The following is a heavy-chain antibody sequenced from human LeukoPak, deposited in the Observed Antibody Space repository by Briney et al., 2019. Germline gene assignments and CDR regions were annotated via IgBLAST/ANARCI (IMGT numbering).Heavy chain of an antibody. J-gene: IGHJ6*02. CDR1: GFTFSSYA. CDR2: ISDSGGS. CDR3: AKGTTAAPYYYYYSMDA. V-gene: IGHV3-23*01. D-gene: IGHD1-1*01. Sequence: PGGSLRLSCAAAGFTFSSYAMNWVRQAPGKGLEWVSGISDSGGSTDSVKGRFTISRDNSNNTLYLQMNSLRAEDSAVYYCAKGTTAAPYYYYYSMDAWGQGTTVTVSS.